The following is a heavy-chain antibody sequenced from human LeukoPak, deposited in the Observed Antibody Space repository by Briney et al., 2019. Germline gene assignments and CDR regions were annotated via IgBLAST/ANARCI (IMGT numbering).Heavy chain of an antibody. J-gene: IGHJ4*02. CDR2: INSNTGGT. V-gene: IGHV1-2*02. Sequence: GASVKVSCKASGGTFSSYAISWVRQAPGQGLEWMGWINSNTGGTNYARSFQGRVTMTRDTSIKTAYMELTSLRSDDTAVYFCGGGMMGATGLGYWGQGTLVTVSS. CDR1: GGTFSSYA. D-gene: IGHD1-26*01. CDR3: GGGMMGATGLGY.